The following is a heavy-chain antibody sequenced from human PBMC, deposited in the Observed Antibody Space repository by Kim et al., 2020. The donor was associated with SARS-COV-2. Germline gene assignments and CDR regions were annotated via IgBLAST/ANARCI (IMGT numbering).Heavy chain of an antibody. CDR2: IYYSGST. J-gene: IGHJ5*02. CDR3: ARGNIAAAVAGGWFDP. V-gene: IGHV4-31*03. Sequence: SESLSLTCTVSGGSISSGGYYWSWIRQHPGKGLEWIGYIYYSGSTYYNPSLKSRVTISVDTSKNQFSLKLSSVTAADTAVYYCARGNIAAAVAGGWFDPWGQGTLVTVSS. CDR1: GGSISSGGYY. D-gene: IGHD6-13*01.